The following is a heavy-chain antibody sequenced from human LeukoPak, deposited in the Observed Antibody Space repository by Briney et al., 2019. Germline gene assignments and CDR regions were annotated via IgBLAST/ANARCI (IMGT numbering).Heavy chain of an antibody. CDR1: GHSFTSYW. D-gene: IGHD3-10*01. Sequence: KDGESLKISCKGSGHSFTSYWIGWVRQMPGKGLEWMGIIYPGDSDTRYSPSFQGQVTISADKSISTAYLQWSSLKASDSAMYYCATNTMFRGIHAFDIWGQGTMVTVPS. CDR3: ATNTMFRGIHAFDI. V-gene: IGHV5-51*01. J-gene: IGHJ3*02. CDR2: IYPGDSDT.